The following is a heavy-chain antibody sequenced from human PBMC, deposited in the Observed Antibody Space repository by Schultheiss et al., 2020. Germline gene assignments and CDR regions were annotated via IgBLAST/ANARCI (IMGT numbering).Heavy chain of an antibody. CDR1: GGSISSCGYS. CDR3: ARGVCLEDIAAAGNDWFDP. D-gene: IGHD6-13*01. CDR2: IYHSGST. Sequence: SETLSLTCAVSGGSISSCGYSWSWIRQPPGKGLEWIGYIYHSGSTYYNPSLKSRVTISVDRSKNQFSLKLSSVTAADTAVYYCARGVCLEDIAAAGNDWFDPWGQGTLVTVSS. J-gene: IGHJ5*02. V-gene: IGHV4-30-2*01.